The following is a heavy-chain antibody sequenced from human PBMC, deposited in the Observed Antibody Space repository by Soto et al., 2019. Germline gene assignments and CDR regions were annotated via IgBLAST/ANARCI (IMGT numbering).Heavy chain of an antibody. CDR1: GFTFGGSW. CDR2: INSDGSST. CDR3: VRGTNFDY. Sequence: EVQLVESGGGLVQPGGSLRLSCAASGFTFGGSWMHWVRQAPGKGLVWVSRINSDGSSTSDADSVKGRFTISRDNAKSTLYLQMNSLGAEDTAVYYCVRGTNFDYWGQGTLVTVSS. J-gene: IGHJ4*02. D-gene: IGHD1-1*01. V-gene: IGHV3-74*01.